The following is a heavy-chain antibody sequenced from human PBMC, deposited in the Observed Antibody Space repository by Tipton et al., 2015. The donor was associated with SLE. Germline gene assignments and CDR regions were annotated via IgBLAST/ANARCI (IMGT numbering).Heavy chain of an antibody. CDR3: ARGSRDYGDYWFDP. CDR2: IYYSGST. J-gene: IGHJ5*02. Sequence: TLSLTCTVSGGSISSGGYYRSWIRQHPGKGLEWIGYIYYSGSTYYNPSLRSRVAISLDTSKNQFSLKLSSVTAADTAVYYCARGSRDYGDYWFDPWGQGTLVTVSS. D-gene: IGHD4-17*01. V-gene: IGHV4-31*03. CDR1: GGSISSGGYY.